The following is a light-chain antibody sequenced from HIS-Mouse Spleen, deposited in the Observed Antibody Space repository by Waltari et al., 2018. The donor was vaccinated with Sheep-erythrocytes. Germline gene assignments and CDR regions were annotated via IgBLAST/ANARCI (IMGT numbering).Light chain of an antibody. CDR3: QQSYSTPPLT. CDR2: DAS. J-gene: IGKJ4*01. V-gene: IGKV3-11*01. CDR1: QSVSSY. Sequence: EIVLTQSPATLSLSPGERATLSCRASQSVSSYLAWYQQKPGQAPRLLSCDASNRATGIPARFSDSGSGTDFTLTISKLEPEDFAVYYCQQSYSTPPLTFGGGTKVEIK.